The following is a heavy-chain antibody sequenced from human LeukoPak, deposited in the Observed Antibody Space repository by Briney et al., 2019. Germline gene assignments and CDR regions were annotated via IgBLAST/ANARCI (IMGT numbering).Heavy chain of an antibody. CDR2: IYYSGST. V-gene: IGHV4-59*01. CDR1: GGSISSYY. Sequence: SETLSLTCTVSGGSISSYYWSWIRQPPGKGLEWIGYIYYSGSTNYNPSLKSRVTISVDTSKNQFSLKLSSVTAADTAVYYCASKRGAFGYWGQGTLVTVSS. D-gene: IGHD3-16*01. J-gene: IGHJ4*02. CDR3: ASKRGAFGY.